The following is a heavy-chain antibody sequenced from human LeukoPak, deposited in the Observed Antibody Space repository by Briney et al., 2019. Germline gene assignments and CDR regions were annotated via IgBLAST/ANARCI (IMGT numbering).Heavy chain of an antibody. D-gene: IGHD2-21*02. CDR2: ISGSGDNT. J-gene: IGHJ5*02. CDR3: VKAPLPYDP. Sequence: PGGSLRLSCAASGFTFSHYGMSWVRQAPGKGLEWVSAISGSGDNTYYAEYVKGRFTSSRDNSRNMLYGQIHTSRAGDTAVYDCVKAPLPYDPCGEGSLLTVSS. V-gene: IGHV3-23*01. CDR1: GFTFSHYG.